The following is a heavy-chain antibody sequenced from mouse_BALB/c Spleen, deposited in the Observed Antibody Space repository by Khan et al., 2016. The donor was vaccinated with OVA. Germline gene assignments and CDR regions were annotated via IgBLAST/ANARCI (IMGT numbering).Heavy chain of an antibody. CDR2: INTYTGEP. V-gene: IGHV9-3-1*01. D-gene: IGHD2-10*01. CDR3: ARPPYFSYTLDH. CDR1: GYTFTNYG. Sequence: QIQLVQSGPELKKPGETVKISCKASGYTFTNYGMNWVKQSPGKTLKWMGWINTYTGEPTYADDFKGRFAFSLETSASTAYLQINNLKDEDTATYFCARPPYFSYTLDHWGQGTSVTVSS. J-gene: IGHJ4*01.